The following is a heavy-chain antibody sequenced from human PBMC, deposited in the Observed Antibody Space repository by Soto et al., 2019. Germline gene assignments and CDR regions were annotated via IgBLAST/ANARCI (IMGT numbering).Heavy chain of an antibody. CDR1: GFTSTDYA. V-gene: IGHV3-30-3*01. J-gene: IGHJ4*02. CDR2: ISKDGSTK. Sequence: PGGSLRLSCAAYGFTSTDYAMHWVRQAPGKGLEWVAVISKDGSTKYYADSVKGRFTFSRDNSKNTLFLQMNSLKTEDTAMYYCARDENTAMVHYFDYWGQGALVTVSS. CDR3: ARDENTAMVHYFDY. D-gene: IGHD5-18*01.